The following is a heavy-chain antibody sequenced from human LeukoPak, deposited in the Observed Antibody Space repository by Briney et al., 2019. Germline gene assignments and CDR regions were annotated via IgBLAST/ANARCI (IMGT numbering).Heavy chain of an antibody. D-gene: IGHD1-1*01. J-gene: IGHJ4*02. V-gene: IGHV1-18*01. CDR2: ISAYNGNT. CDR1: GYTFTSYG. CDR3: AKSGRDWNDDYFDY. Sequence: ASVKVSCKASGYTFTSYGISWVRQAPGQGLEWMGWISAYNGNTNYAQKLQGRVTMTTDTSTSTAYMELRSLRSDDTAVYYCAKSGRDWNDDYFDYWGQGTLVTVSS.